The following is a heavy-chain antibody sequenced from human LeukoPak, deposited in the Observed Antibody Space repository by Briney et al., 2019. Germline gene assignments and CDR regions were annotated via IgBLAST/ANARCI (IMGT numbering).Heavy chain of an antibody. CDR3: ARDGRGFKIPEDY. D-gene: IGHD5-24*01. Sequence: GGSLRLSCTASGFTFSIYSMSWVRQAPGKGLEWVSSISSSSNSTYYADSVKGQFTISRDNAKNSLYLQMNSLRAGDTAVYYCARDGRGFKIPEDYWGQGTLVTVSS. J-gene: IGHJ4*02. CDR2: ISSSSNST. CDR1: GFTFSIYS. V-gene: IGHV3-21*01.